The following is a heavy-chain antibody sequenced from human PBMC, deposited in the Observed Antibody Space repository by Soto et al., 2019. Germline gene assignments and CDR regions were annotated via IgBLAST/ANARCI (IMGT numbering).Heavy chain of an antibody. CDR2: IYYSGST. V-gene: IGHV4-39*01. CDR1: GGSISSSSYY. CDR3: ARLRLGGSYEKYLDD. J-gene: IGHJ4*02. D-gene: IGHD1-26*01. Sequence: PSEPMTLTCTVSGGSISSSSYYWGWIRQPPGKGLEWIGSIYYSGSTYYNPSLKSRVTISVDTSKNQFSLKLSSVTAADTAVYYGARLRLGGSYEKYLDDWGKGPLVTV.